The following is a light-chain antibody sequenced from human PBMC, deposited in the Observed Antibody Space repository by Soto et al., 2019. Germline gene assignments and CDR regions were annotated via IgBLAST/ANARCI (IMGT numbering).Light chain of an antibody. CDR2: DAS. J-gene: IGKJ2*01. V-gene: IGKV1-5*01. Sequence: DIQMTQSPSTLSASIGDRVTITCRASQSISNRLAWYQQKPGKAPKFLIYDASSLESGVPSRFSGSGSGTEFTLTISSLQPDDFATYYCQQQNSYSYTFGQGTKLEIK. CDR1: QSISNR. CDR3: QQQNSYSYT.